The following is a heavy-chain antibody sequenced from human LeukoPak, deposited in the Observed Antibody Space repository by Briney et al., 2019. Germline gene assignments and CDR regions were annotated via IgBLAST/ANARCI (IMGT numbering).Heavy chain of an antibody. CDR3: ARESSPSHCSGGSCYVDY. J-gene: IGHJ4*02. D-gene: IGHD2-15*01. V-gene: IGHV1-2*06. CDR2: INPNSGGT. Sequence: ASVKVSCKASGYTFTGYYMHWVRQAPGQGLEWMGRINPNSGGTNYAQKFQGRVTMTRDTSISTAYMELSRLRSDDTAVYCCARESSPSHCSGGSCYVDYWGQGTLVTVSS. CDR1: GYTFTGYY.